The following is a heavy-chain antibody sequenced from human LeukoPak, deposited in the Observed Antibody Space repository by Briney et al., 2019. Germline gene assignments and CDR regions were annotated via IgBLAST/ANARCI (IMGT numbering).Heavy chain of an antibody. CDR3: ARKHYYDSSGFFPPMDY. D-gene: IGHD3-22*01. CDR2: IYSGGST. J-gene: IGHJ4*02. V-gene: IGHV3-66*01. CDR1: GFSSSDHY. Sequence: PGGSLRLSCAASGFSSSDHYMDWVRQAPGKGLEWVSVIYSGGSTFYADSVKGRFTISRDNSKNTLYLQMNSLRAEDTAVYYCARKHYYDSSGFFPPMDYWGQGTLVTVSS.